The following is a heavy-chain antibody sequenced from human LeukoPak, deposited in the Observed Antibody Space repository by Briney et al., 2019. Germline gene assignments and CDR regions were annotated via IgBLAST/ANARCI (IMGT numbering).Heavy chain of an antibody. J-gene: IGHJ5*02. CDR1: GFTFSSYW. CDR2: INSDGSST. V-gene: IGHV3-74*01. Sequence: PGGSLRLSCTASGFTFSSYWMHWVRQAPGKGLVWVSRINSDGSSTSYADSVKGRFTISRDNAKNTLYLQMNSLRAEDTAVYYCARAPSLVRNWFDPWGQGTLVTVSS. CDR3: ARAPSLVRNWFDP.